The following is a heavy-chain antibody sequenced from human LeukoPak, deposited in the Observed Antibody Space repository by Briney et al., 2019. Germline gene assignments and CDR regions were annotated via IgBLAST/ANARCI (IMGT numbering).Heavy chain of an antibody. CDR2: ISYDGSSK. Sequence: GGSLRLSCAASGFTFGSYAMHWVRQAPGKGLEWVAVISYDGSSKYYADSVKGRFTISRDNSKNTLYLQMNSLRAEDTAVYYCARSAWIQLWLPFDYWGQGTLVTVSS. CDR3: ARSAWIQLWLPFDY. D-gene: IGHD5-18*01. CDR1: GFTFGSYA. J-gene: IGHJ4*02. V-gene: IGHV3-30-3*01.